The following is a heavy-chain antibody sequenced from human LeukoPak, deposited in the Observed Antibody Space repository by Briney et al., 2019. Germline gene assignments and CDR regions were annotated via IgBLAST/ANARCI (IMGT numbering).Heavy chain of an antibody. CDR2: IRYDGSNK. CDR1: GFTFSSYG. V-gene: IGHV3-30*02. D-gene: IGHD5-18*01. J-gene: IGHJ4*02. Sequence: GGSLRLSCAASGFTFSSYGMHWVRQAPGKGLEWVAFIRYDGSNKYYADSVKGRFTISRDNSKNTLYLQMSSLRAEDTAVYYCAKDLNRWGYSCGPTDYWGQGTLVTVSS. CDR3: AKDLNRWGYSCGPTDY.